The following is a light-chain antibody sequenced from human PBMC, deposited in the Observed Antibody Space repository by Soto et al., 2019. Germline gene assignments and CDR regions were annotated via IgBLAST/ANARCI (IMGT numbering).Light chain of an antibody. CDR3: QKYTNVPT. V-gene: IGKV1-27*01. CDR1: QGISNY. Sequence: DIQMTQSPSSLSASVGDRVTITCRASQGISNYLAWYQQIPGKVPKLLISAASTLQSGVSSRFSGSGSWTDFTLTISSLQPEDVATYYCQKYTNVPTFGGGTKVEIK. J-gene: IGKJ4*01. CDR2: AAS.